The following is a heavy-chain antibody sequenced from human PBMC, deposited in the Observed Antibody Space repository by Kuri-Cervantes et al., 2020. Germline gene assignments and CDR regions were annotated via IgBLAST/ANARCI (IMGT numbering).Heavy chain of an antibody. CDR3: ARYCTNGVCQLEYYYGMDV. J-gene: IGHJ6*02. D-gene: IGHD2-8*01. Sequence: ETLSLTCAASGFTFSSYAMSWVRQAPGKGMEWVSAISGSGGSTYYADSVKGRFTISRDNSKNTLYLQMNSLRAEDTAVYYCARYCTNGVCQLEYYYGMDVWGQGTTVTVSS. CDR1: GFTFSSYA. V-gene: IGHV3-23*01. CDR2: ISGSGGST.